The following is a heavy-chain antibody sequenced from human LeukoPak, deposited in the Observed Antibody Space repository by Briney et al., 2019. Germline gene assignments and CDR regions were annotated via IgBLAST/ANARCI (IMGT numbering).Heavy chain of an antibody. V-gene: IGHV3-21*05. D-gene: IGHD1-26*01. J-gene: IGHJ4*02. CDR3: ARDMLGARGYFDW. CDR1: GFTFSSYS. CDR2: ISSSSQYV. Sequence: GGSLRLSCAASGFTFSSYSMNWVRQAPGKGLEWVSFISSSSQYVHYADSVKGRFTISRDNAKNSLYLQLNSLRAEDTAVYYCARDMLGARGYFDWWGQGSLVTVSS.